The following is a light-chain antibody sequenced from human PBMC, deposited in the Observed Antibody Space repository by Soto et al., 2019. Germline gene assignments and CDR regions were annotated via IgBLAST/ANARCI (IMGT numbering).Light chain of an antibody. J-gene: IGKJ2*02. CDR2: LGS. V-gene: IGKV2-28*01. CDR3: LQALQTPWT. CDR1: QSLLQRHGYNP. Sequence: IVMPQSPLSLPVTPGEPASISCRSSQSLLQRHGYNPWAWYLQKPGQSPQLLIYLGSNRASGVPDRFSGSGSGTDFTLKISRVEPEDVGVYYCLQALQTPWTFGQWTKVEIK.